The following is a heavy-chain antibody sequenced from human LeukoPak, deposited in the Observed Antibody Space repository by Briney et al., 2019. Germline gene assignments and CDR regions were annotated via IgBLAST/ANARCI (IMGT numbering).Heavy chain of an antibody. CDR3: ARVGPYYFDH. CDR1: GFTVSNNY. V-gene: IGHV3-53*01. Sequence: GGSLRLSCAASGFTVSNNYMTWVRQAPGKGLEWVSVIYSGDTTYYADSVKGRFTISRDNSKNTLYLQMNSLRAEDTAVYYCARVGPYYFDHWGQGTLVTVSS. CDR2: IYSGDTT. J-gene: IGHJ4*02.